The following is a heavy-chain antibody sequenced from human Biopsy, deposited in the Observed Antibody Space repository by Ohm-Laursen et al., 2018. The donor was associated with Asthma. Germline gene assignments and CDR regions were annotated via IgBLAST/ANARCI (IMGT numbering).Heavy chain of an antibody. Sequence: VSSVKVSCKASGGTFRAYAFNWVRQAPGQGLEWMGGIIPMYGVPKVAQKFQGRVTITADESTSTAYMEMSSLRSEDTAVYYCARVDASMISGDFYFYSGFDLWGQGTTVRVSS. D-gene: IGHD3-22*01. J-gene: IGHJ6*02. V-gene: IGHV1-69*01. CDR2: IIPMYGVP. CDR1: GGTFRAYA. CDR3: ARVDASMISGDFYFYSGFDL.